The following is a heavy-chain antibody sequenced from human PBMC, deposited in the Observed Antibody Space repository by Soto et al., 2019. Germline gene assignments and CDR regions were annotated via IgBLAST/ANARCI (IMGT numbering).Heavy chain of an antibody. CDR2: ISSSSSYI. D-gene: IGHD6-13*01. J-gene: IGHJ4*02. CDR3: ARDRGTLIAAAGHYFDY. V-gene: IGHV3-21*01. CDR1: GFTFSSYS. Sequence: GGSLRLSCAASGFTFSSYSMNWVRQAPGKGLEWVSSISSSSSYIYYADSVKGRFTISRDNAKNSLYLQMNSLRAEDTAVYYCARDRGTLIAAAGHYFDYWGQGTLVTVSS.